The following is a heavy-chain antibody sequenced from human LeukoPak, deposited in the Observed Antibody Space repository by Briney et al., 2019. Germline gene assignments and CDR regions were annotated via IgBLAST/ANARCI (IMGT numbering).Heavy chain of an antibody. Sequence: GGSLRLSCAASGFTFSSYSMNWARQAPGKGLEWVSYISSSSSTIYYADSVKGRFTISRDNAKNSLYLQMNSLRAEDTAVYYCARRAGGIDYWGQGTLVTVSS. V-gene: IGHV3-48*04. CDR1: GFTFSSYS. D-gene: IGHD1-26*01. J-gene: IGHJ4*02. CDR3: ARRAGGIDY. CDR2: ISSSSSTI.